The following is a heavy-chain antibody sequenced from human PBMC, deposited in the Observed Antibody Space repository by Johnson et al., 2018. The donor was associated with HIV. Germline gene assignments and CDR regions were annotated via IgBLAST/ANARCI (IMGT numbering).Heavy chain of an antibody. D-gene: IGHD7-27*01. CDR3: ASSWGNAFDI. V-gene: IGHV3-38-3*01. CDR2: ISGGST. CDR1: GFTFDDYA. J-gene: IGHJ3*02. Sequence: VQLVESGGGLVQPGRSLTLSCAASGFTFDDYAMHWVRQAPGKGLEWVSSISGGSTYYADSRKGRFTISRDNSKNTLHLQMNSLRAEDTAVYYCASSWGNAFDIWGQGTMVTVSS.